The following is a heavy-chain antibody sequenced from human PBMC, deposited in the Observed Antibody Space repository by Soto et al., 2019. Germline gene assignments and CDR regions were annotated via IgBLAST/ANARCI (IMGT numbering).Heavy chain of an antibody. CDR1: GYSISTGFN. CDR2: IYHSGST. Sequence: ASETLSLTCAVSGYSISTGFNWGRIRQPPGKGLEWIGSIYHSGSTYYNLSLKSRVTISADTSKNQISLKLISVTAADTALYYCPRDWGTGFYNFDSWGQGTLVTVSS. J-gene: IGHJ4*02. V-gene: IGHV4-38-2*02. D-gene: IGHD6-19*01. CDR3: PRDWGTGFYNFDS.